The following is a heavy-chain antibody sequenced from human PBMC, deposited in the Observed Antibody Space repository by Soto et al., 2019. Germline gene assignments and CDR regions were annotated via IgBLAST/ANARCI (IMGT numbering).Heavy chain of an antibody. Sequence: QVQLVESGGGVVQPGRSLRLSCAASGFTFSTHAMHWVRQAPGKVLECVAIVSFDGSNKYYADSVKGRFTISRDNSKNTLYLQMSGLTPEDTAFYYCARDQTGITTAGGGRIDRWGQGTLVTVSS. CDR3: ARDQTGITTAGGGRIDR. J-gene: IGHJ5*02. CDR2: VSFDGSNK. V-gene: IGHV3-30-3*01. D-gene: IGHD6-13*01. CDR1: GFTFSTHA.